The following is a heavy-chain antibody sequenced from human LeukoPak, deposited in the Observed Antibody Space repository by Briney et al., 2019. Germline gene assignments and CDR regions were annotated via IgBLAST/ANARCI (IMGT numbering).Heavy chain of an antibody. J-gene: IGHJ6*03. Sequence: ASVKVSCKASGYTLTSYYMHWVRHAPGQGLEWMGIINPSGGSTTYAQKFQGRVTITRDMSTSTVYMEMSSLRSEDTAVYYCARGYWSGYPPVYYYYMDVWGKGTTVTVSS. CDR2: INPSGGST. CDR1: GYTLTSYY. CDR3: ARGYWSGYPPVYYYYMDV. D-gene: IGHD3-3*01. V-gene: IGHV1-46*01.